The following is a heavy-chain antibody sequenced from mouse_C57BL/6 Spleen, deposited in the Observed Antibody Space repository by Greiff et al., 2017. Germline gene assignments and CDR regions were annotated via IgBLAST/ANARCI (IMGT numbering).Heavy chain of an antibody. D-gene: IGHD1-1*01. CDR2: FHPYNDDT. J-gene: IGHJ3*01. V-gene: IGHV1-47*01. Sequence: QVQLQQSGAELVKPGASVKMSCKASGYTFTTSPIEWMKQNHGKSLEWIGNFHPYNDDTTYNEKFKGKATLTVEKSSSTVYLELSRLTSDDSAVYYCARQDYGSSSFAYWGQGPLVTVSA. CDR3: ARQDYGSSSFAY. CDR1: GYTFTTSP.